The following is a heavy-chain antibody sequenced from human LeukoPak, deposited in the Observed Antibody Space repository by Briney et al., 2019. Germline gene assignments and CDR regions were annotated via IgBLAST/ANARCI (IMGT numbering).Heavy chain of an antibody. Sequence: GGSLRLSCAASGFTFSRFWMHWVRQAPGKGLVWVSRINTDGSNTIYADSVKGRFTISRDNAKNTLYLQMDSLRAEDTAVYYCARDQSIAGPTTADYWGQGTLVTVSS. V-gene: IGHV3-74*01. CDR1: GFTFSRFW. CDR3: ARDQSIAGPTTADY. CDR2: INTDGSNT. J-gene: IGHJ4*02. D-gene: IGHD1-26*01.